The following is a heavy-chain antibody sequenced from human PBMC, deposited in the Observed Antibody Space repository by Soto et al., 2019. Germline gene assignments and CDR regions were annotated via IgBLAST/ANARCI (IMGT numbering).Heavy chain of an antibody. CDR2: INAGNGNT. CDR1: GYTFTSYA. V-gene: IGHV1-3*01. D-gene: IGHD1-26*01. J-gene: IGHJ4*02. Sequence: ASVKVSCKASGYTFTSYAMHWVRQAPGQRLEWMGWINAGNGNTKYSQKFQGRVTITRDTSASTAYMELSSLRSEDTAVYYCARSPMGATYFDYWGQGTLVTVSS. CDR3: ARSPMGATYFDY.